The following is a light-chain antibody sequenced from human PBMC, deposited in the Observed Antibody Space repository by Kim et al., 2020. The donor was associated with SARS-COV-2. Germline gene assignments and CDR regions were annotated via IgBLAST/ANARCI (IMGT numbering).Light chain of an antibody. CDR2: LYSDSNH. V-gene: IGLV4-69*01. CDR1: RGNAGCA. J-gene: IGLJ3*02. CDR3: QTWGTGIRV. Sequence: ASLKAKDTLGRGNAGCAFEWNQPQPEKGPGYLLRLYSDSNHTEGDGSPEGFSGSSSGAARYLPIAGHRSEDEDDYYCQTWGTGIRVFGGGTQLTVL.